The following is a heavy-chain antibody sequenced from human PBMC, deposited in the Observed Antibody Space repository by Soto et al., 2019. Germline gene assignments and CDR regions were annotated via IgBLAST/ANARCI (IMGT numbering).Heavy chain of an antibody. CDR3: ARSGDNYNVLDY. CDR1: GFTFSDFC. Sequence: GGSLRLSCVGSGFTFSDFCMSWVRQAPGKGLEWLSYSSNSGTYTKYAGSVKGRFSISRDNAKNSLHLQINSLRGEDTAVYYCARSGDNYNVLDYWGQGTPVTVSS. J-gene: IGHJ4*02. V-gene: IGHV3-11*06. CDR2: SSNSGTYT. D-gene: IGHD3-10*02.